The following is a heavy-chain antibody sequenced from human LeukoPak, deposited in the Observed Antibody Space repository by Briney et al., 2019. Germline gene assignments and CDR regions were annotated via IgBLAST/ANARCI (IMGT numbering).Heavy chain of an antibody. Sequence: SGGSLRLSCAASGFTFSNYAMSWVRQAPGKGLEWVSIISESGDNTYYADSVKGRFTISRDNSKNTRYLQMSSLRAEDTAVHYCAINKGQWELFAYWGQGTLVTVSS. CDR2: ISESGDNT. D-gene: IGHD1-26*01. CDR3: AINKGQWELFAY. V-gene: IGHV3-23*01. CDR1: GFTFSNYA. J-gene: IGHJ4*02.